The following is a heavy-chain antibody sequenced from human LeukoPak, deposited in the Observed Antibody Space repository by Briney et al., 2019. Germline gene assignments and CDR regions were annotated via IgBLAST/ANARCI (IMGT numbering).Heavy chain of an antibody. CDR1: GDSISSGGYY. Sequence: SETLSLSCTVSGDSISSGGYYWNWIRQPPGKGLEWIGYIYHSGITNYNPSLKSRVTISIDRSKNQFSLKLSSVSAADTAVYYCARDVGATLRDPGDYWGQGTLVTVSS. D-gene: IGHD1-26*01. J-gene: IGHJ4*02. CDR3: ARDVGATLRDPGDY. CDR2: IYHSGIT. V-gene: IGHV4-30-2*01.